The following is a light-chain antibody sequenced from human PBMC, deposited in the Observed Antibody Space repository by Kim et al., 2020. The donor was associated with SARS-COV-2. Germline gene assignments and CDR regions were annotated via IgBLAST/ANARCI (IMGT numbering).Light chain of an antibody. J-gene: IGLJ2*01. Sequence: GERRTISSTRSSGSLDDNYVQWYQQRPGGVPTAVIYEDDQRPSVVSDRFSGSIDNSSNSASLTISGLRTEDEADYYCQSYNRDNVIFGGGTQLTVL. CDR1: SGSLDDNY. V-gene: IGLV6-57*03. CDR2: EDD. CDR3: QSYNRDNVI.